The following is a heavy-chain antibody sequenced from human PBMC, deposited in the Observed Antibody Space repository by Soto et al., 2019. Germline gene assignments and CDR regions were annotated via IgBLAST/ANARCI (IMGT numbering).Heavy chain of an antibody. Sequence: TLSLTCTGSNGSISSADYYWRWIRQPPGKGLEWIGYIYYTGSAYYNPSLKSRVTMSVDTSKNQFSLKVTSVTAADTAVYYCASGGSSNRFAPWAQGTLVTVS. J-gene: IGHJ5*02. CDR1: NGSISSADYY. CDR3: ASGGSSNRFAP. CDR2: IYYTGSA. V-gene: IGHV4-30-4*01. D-gene: IGHD1-26*01.